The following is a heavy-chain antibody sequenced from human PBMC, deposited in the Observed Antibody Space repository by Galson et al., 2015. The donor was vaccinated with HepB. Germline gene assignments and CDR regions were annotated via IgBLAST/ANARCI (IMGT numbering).Heavy chain of an antibody. V-gene: IGHV1-69*13. D-gene: IGHD3-9*01. J-gene: IGHJ4*02. CDR1: GGTFSSYA. CDR2: IIPIFGIA. Sequence: SVKVSCKASGGTFSSYAISWVRQAPGQGLECMGGIIPIFGIANYAQKFQGRVTIAADESTSTAYMELSSLRSEDPAVYYCAREGRNYDILTSAPPPLFHNWGQGTLVTVSS. CDR3: AREGRNYDILTSAPPPLFHN.